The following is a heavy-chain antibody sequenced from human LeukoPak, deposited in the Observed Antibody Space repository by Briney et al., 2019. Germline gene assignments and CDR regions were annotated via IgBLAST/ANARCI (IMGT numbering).Heavy chain of an antibody. CDR2: TISSSSYI. J-gene: IGHJ4*02. V-gene: IGHV3-21*01. D-gene: IGHD5-12*01. CDR1: GFTLSSYN. Sequence: GGPLRLSCAASGFTLSSYNMNWVRQAPGKGLEWVSSTISSSSYIYYADSVKGRFTISRDKAKNSMYLQMNSLRAEDTAVYYCARGGKSGYIPDYWGQGTLVTVS. CDR3: ARGGKSGYIPDY.